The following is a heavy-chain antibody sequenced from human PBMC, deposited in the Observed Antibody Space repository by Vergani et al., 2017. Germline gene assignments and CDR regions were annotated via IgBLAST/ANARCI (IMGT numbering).Heavy chain of an antibody. CDR1: FDSIRNLY. Sequence: QVQLQESGPGLVKSSETLSLTCSVFFDSIRNLYCNWIRQPPGKGLEWIGSIHYRENTNYNPSLKTRVTISVDTSKNQFSLTLTSVTAADTAVYYCASDTHSGQRADRWGQGILVTVTS. V-gene: IGHV4-59*11. D-gene: IGHD6-19*01. CDR3: ASDTHSGQRADR. J-gene: IGHJ5*02. CDR2: IHYRENT.